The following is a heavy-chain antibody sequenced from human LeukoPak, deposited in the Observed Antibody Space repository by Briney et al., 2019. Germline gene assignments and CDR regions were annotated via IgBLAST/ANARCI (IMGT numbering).Heavy chain of an antibody. CDR2: ITGTGGST. V-gene: IGHV3-23*01. CDR3: AKDHGTAVAGFYY. CDR1: GFSLSTYG. Sequence: PGGSLRLSCAASGFSLSTYGVSWVRQPPGKGLEWVSGITGTGGSTYYADSVKSRFTVSRDTSKNTLYLQMNSLRAEDTAIYYCAKDHGTAVAGFYYWGQGTLVTVSS. J-gene: IGHJ4*02. D-gene: IGHD6-19*01.